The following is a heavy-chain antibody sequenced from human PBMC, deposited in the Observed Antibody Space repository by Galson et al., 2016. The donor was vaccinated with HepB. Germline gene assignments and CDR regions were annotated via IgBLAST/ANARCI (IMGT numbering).Heavy chain of an antibody. CDR3: ARGAYSSQRFDF. CDR2: PYYRSNWIN. Sequence: CAISGDSVSSNSAAWNWIRQSPSRGLAWLGRPYYRSNWINEYAVSVKVRTTMKTDTSKNQFSLQLNSVTPEDTAVYYCARGAYSSQRFDFWGQGTLVTVSS. D-gene: IGHD5-18*01. J-gene: IGHJ4*02. CDR1: GDSVSSNSAA. V-gene: IGHV6-1*01.